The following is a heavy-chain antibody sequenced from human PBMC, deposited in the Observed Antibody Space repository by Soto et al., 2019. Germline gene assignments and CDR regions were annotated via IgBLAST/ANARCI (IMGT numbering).Heavy chain of an antibody. Sequence: GGSLRLSXAASGFTFSSYAMGWVRQAPGKGLEWVSAISGSGGSTYYADSVKGRFTISRDNSKNTLYLQMNSLRAEDTAVYYCAKDRPLRTRGPFDYWGQGTLVTVSS. D-gene: IGHD4-17*01. J-gene: IGHJ4*02. CDR2: ISGSGGST. CDR3: AKDRPLRTRGPFDY. CDR1: GFTFSSYA. V-gene: IGHV3-23*01.